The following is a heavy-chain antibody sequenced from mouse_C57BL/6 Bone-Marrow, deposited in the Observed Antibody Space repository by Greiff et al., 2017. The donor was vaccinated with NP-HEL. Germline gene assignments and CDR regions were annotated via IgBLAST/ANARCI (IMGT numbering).Heavy chain of an antibody. CDR1: GYTFTDYY. Sequence: QVQLQQSGAELVRPGASVKLSCKASGYTFTDYYINWVKQRPGQGLEWIARIYPGSGNTYYNEKFKGKATLTAEKSSSTAYMQLSSLTSEDSAVYFCARSGYYGSSRYFDYWGQGTTLTVSS. D-gene: IGHD1-1*01. CDR2: IYPGSGNT. J-gene: IGHJ2*01. V-gene: IGHV1-76*01. CDR3: ARSGYYGSSRYFDY.